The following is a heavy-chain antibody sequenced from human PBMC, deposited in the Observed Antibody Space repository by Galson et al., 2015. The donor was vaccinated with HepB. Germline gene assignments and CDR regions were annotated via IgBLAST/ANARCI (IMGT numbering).Heavy chain of an antibody. Sequence: SLRLSCAGSGFTFSSYGMHWVRQAPGKGLEWVAVISYDGSNKYYADSVKGRFTISRDNSKNTLYLQMNSLRAEDTGVYYCAFGPSRGRGYYYGMDVWGQGTTVTVSS. J-gene: IGHJ6*02. CDR3: AFGPSRGRGYYYGMDV. V-gene: IGHV3-30*03. D-gene: IGHD3-10*01. CDR2: ISYDGSNK. CDR1: GFTFSSYG.